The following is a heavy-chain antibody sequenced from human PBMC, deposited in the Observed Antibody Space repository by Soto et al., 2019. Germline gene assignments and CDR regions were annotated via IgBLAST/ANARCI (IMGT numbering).Heavy chain of an antibody. D-gene: IGHD3-10*01. CDR3: AKDFPLYHFYGSGKSGLFDY. V-gene: IGHV3-23*01. CDR1: GFTFSSYA. J-gene: IGHJ4*02. CDR2: ISGSGGST. Sequence: GGSLRLSCAASGFTFSSYAMSWVRQAPGKGLEWVSAISGSGGSTYYADSVKGRFTISRDNSKNTLYLQMNSLRAEDTAVYYCAKDFPLYHFYGSGKSGLFDYWGQGT.